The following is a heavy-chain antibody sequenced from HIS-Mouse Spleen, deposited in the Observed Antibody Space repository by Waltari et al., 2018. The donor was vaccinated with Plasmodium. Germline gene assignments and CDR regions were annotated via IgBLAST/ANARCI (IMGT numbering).Heavy chain of an antibody. CDR3: ASSGSGSYDY. Sequence: GGGCRDPERGRGVWVEVIKHSRGSNYHASLKGRVTISGDTAKNQFSLKLSSVTAADTAVYYCASSGSGSYDYWGQGTLVTVSS. V-gene: IGHV4-34*01. CDR2: IKHSRGS. J-gene: IGHJ4*02. D-gene: IGHD3-10*01.